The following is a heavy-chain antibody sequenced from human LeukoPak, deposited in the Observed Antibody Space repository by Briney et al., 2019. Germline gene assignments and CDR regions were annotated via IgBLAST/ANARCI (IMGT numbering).Heavy chain of an antibody. J-gene: IGHJ3*02. V-gene: IGHV1-2*02. CDR1: GGTFSSYG. Sequence: ASVKVSCKASGGTFSSYGISWVRQAPGQGLEWMGWINPNSGGTNYAQKFQGRVTMTRDTSISTAYMELSRLRSDDTAVYYCASESIAVAGTPAFDIWGQGTMVTVSS. CDR3: ASESIAVAGTPAFDI. CDR2: INPNSGGT. D-gene: IGHD6-19*01.